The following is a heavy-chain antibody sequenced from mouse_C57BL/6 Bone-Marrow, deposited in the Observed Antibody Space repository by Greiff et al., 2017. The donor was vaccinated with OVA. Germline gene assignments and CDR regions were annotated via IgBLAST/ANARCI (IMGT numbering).Heavy chain of an antibody. CDR3: AFYGYDEGFAY. Sequence: QVQLQQSGAELARPGASVKMSCKASGYTFTSYTMHWVKQRPGQGLEWIGYINPSSGYTKYNQKFKDKATLTADKSSSTAYMQLSSLTSEDSAAYDCAFYGYDEGFAYWGQGTLVTVSA. CDR1: GYTFTSYT. CDR2: INPSSGYT. V-gene: IGHV1-4*01. J-gene: IGHJ3*01. D-gene: IGHD2-2*01.